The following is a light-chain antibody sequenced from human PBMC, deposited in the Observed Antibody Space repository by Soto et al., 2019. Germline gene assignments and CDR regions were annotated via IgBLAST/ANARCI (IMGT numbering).Light chain of an antibody. Sequence: EIVMTQSPATLSLSPGERAALSCRASQSINSELAWYQQKPGQPPRLLIYGVSTRATGVPARFTGSESGSEFTLTISGLQSEDFAVYYCQQGHNGPLTFGQGTRLEI. J-gene: IGKJ2*01. CDR1: QSINSE. CDR2: GVS. CDR3: QQGHNGPLT. V-gene: IGKV3-15*01.